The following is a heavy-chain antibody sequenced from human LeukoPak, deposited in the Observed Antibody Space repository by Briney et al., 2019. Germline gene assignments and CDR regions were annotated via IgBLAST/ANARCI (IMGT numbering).Heavy chain of an antibody. CDR3: ARGSGSCFDL. V-gene: IGHV3-74*01. D-gene: IGHD1-26*01. CDR2: IVGDGTSA. Sequence: GGSLRLSCVASGFSFSSYWMHWVRQAPGKGLVWVARIVGDGTSATYADSVKGRFTISRDNGKDTLYLQMNSLRVEDTAVYYCARGSGSCFDLWGQGTLVTVSS. CDR1: GFSFSSYW. J-gene: IGHJ5*02.